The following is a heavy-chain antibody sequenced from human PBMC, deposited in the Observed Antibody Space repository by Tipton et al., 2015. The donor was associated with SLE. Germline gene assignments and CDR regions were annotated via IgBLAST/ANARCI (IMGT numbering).Heavy chain of an antibody. CDR1: GVTFSTYE. CDR2: ISSSGVTT. CDR3: ATAYCRGDSCYSGLFEY. Sequence: SLRLSCTASGVTFSTYEMNWVRQAPGKGLEWVAYISSSGVTTYYADSAKGRFIMSRDNARNSLFLQMNGLRAVDTAVYYCATAYCRGDSCYSGLFEYWGQGALVTVSS. D-gene: IGHD2-15*01. V-gene: IGHV3-48*03. J-gene: IGHJ4*02.